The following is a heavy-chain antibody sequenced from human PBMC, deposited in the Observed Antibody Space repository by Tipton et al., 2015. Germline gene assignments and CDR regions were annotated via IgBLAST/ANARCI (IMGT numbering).Heavy chain of an antibody. Sequence: SLRLSCAASGFTFSSSWMTWVRQGPGKGLEWVANIKQDGSAKYYVDSVKGRFSISRDNAKNSLYLQMNSLRDEDTAVYYCGREDRGFSSGDYWGQGTLVTVSS. D-gene: IGHD6-19*01. V-gene: IGHV3-7*01. CDR3: GREDRGFSSGDY. CDR1: GFTFSSSW. CDR2: IKQDGSAK. J-gene: IGHJ4*02.